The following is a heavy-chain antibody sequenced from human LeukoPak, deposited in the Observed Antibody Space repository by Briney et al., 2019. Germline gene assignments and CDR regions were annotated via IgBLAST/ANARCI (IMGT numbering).Heavy chain of an antibody. CDR3: ARDLYQWLRSTRPRDYYDYMDV. V-gene: IGHV1-2*02. Sequence: GASVKVSCKASGSTFTVYYIHWVRQAPGQGLEYMGWSNPNSSGTNYAQKFQGRVTMTRDTSISTAYMELSKLRSDDTAVYYCARDLYQWLRSTRPRDYYDYMDVWGEGTTVTVSS. CDR1: GSTFTVYY. D-gene: IGHD6-19*01. J-gene: IGHJ6*03. CDR2: SNPNSSGT.